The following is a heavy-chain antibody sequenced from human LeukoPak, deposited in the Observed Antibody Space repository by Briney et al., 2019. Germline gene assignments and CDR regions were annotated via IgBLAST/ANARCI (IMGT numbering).Heavy chain of an antibody. D-gene: IGHD3-22*01. CDR2: IIPIFGTA. V-gene: IGHV1-69*01. J-gene: IGHJ6*02. CDR1: GGTFSSYA. Sequence: AASVKVSCKASGGTFSSYAISWARQAPGQGLEWMGGIIPIFGTANYAQKFQGRVTITADESTSTAYMELSSLRSEDTAVYYCARDAGYYDSSGYYYYYGMDVWGQGTTVTVSS. CDR3: ARDAGYYDSSGYYYYYGMDV.